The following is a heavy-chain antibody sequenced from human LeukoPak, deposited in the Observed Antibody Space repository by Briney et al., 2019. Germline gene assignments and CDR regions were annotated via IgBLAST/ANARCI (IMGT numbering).Heavy chain of an antibody. CDR2: IYYSGST. J-gene: IGHJ4*02. V-gene: IGHV4-59*08. CDR1: GGSISSYY. CDR3: ARHATHFDY. Sequence: SETLSLTCTVSGGSISSYYWSWIRQPPGKGLEGIGYIYYSGSTNYNPSLKSRVTISVDTSKNQFSLKLSSVTAADTAVYYCARHATHFDYWGQGTLVTVSS.